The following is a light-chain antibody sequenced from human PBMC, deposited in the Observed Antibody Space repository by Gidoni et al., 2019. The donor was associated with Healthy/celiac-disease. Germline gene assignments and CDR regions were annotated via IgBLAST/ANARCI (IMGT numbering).Light chain of an antibody. Sequence: QSVLTQPPSVSAAPGQKVTISCSGSSSNIGNNYVSWYQQLPGTAPPLLIYENNKRPSGIPDRFSGSKSGTSATLGITGLQTGDEADYYCGTWDSSLSAVVFGGGTKLTVL. CDR3: GTWDSSLSAVV. CDR1: SSNIGNNY. V-gene: IGLV1-51*02. J-gene: IGLJ2*01. CDR2: ENN.